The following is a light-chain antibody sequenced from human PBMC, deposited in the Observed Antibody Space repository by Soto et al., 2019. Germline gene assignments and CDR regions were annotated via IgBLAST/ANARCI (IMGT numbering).Light chain of an antibody. Sequence: EIVLTQSPATLSLSPGERATLSCMASQSVSSSYLAWYQQKSSQAPRPLIYGASSRATGIPDWFSGSGSARDLTRTIGRLEPDDFAVEYWLEYGSSPYTFGQGTKLESK. CDR3: LEYGSSPYT. V-gene: IGKV3-20*01. CDR2: GAS. J-gene: IGKJ2*01. CDR1: QSVSSSY.